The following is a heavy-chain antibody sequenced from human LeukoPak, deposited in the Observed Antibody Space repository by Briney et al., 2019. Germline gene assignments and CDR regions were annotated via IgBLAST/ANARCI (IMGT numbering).Heavy chain of an antibody. CDR3: ARGRGDILTGYYYFDY. Sequence: SQTLSLTCAVSGGSISSGGYSWSWIRQPPGKGLKWIGYIYHSGSTYYNPSLKSRVTISVDRSKNQFSLKLSSVTAADTAVYYCARGRGDILTGYYYFDYWGQGTLVTVSS. V-gene: IGHV4-30-2*01. J-gene: IGHJ4*02. CDR2: IYHSGST. CDR1: GGSISSGGYS. D-gene: IGHD3-9*01.